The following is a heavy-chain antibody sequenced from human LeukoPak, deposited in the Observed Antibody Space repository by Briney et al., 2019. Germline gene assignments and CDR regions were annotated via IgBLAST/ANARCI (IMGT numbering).Heavy chain of an antibody. CDR1: GYSFISHW. D-gene: IGHD5-18*01. CDR2: IYPGDSDI. CDR3: ARLRGYSYGYFNY. Sequence: GESLKISCKGSGYSFISHWIGWVRQMPGKGLEWMGIIYPGDSDIRYSPSFQGQVTISADKSISTAYLQWSSLKASDTAIYYCARLRGYSYGYFNYWGQGTLVTVSS. V-gene: IGHV5-51*01. J-gene: IGHJ4*02.